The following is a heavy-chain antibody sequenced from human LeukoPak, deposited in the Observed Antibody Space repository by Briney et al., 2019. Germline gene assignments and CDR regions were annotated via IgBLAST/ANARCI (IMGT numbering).Heavy chain of an antibody. V-gene: IGHV4-59*01. CDR2: IYYSGST. CDR3: ATSTYYYGSGNYYSYAFDI. J-gene: IGHJ3*02. D-gene: IGHD3-10*01. Sequence: SETLSLTCTVSGGSISSYYWSWIRQSPGKGLEWIVYIYYSGSTNYNPSLKSRVTMSVDTSKNQFSLKLSSVTAADTALYYCATSTYYYGSGNYYSYAFDIWGQGTMVTVSS. CDR1: GGSISSYY.